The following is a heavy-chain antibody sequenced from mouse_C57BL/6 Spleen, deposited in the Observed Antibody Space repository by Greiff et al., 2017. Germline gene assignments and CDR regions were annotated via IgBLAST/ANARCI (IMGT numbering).Heavy chain of an antibody. V-gene: IGHV1-69*01. CDR1: GYTFTSYW. Sequence: VQLQQPGAELVKPGASVKMSCKASGYTFTSYWITWVKQRPGQGLEWIGEIDPSDSYTNYNQKFKGKSTLTVDKSSSTAYMQLSSLTSEDSAVYYCARDGPFAYWGQGTLVTVSA. D-gene: IGHD2-3*01. J-gene: IGHJ3*01. CDR3: ARDGPFAY. CDR2: IDPSDSYT.